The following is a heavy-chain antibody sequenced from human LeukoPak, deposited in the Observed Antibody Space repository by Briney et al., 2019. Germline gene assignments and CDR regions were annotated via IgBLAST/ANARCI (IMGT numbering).Heavy chain of an antibody. CDR2: INHSGST. V-gene: IGHV4-34*01. CDR1: GGSFSGYY. J-gene: IGHJ4*02. D-gene: IGHD4-17*01. CDR3: ARLVTVTTGDYFDY. Sequence: SETLSLTCAVYGGSFSGYYWSWIRQPPGKGLEWIGEINHSGSTNYTPSLKSRVTISVDTSKNQFSLKLSSVTAADTAVYYCARLVTVTTGDYFDYWGQGNLVTVSS.